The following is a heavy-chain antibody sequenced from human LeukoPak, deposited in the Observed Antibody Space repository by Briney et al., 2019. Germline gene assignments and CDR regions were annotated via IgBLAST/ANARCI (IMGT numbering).Heavy chain of an antibody. V-gene: IGHV3-48*04. J-gene: IGHJ4*02. CDR3: VTWSGPDSEPLNF. CDR2: ISGSSSII. Sequence: PGGSLRLSCEASGFTFSSYSMNWVRQAPGKGLEWVSFISGSSSIIHYADSVKGRFTISRDNAKNSLYLQMNSLRAEDTAVYYCVTWSGPDSEPLNFWGQGTLVAVSS. D-gene: IGHD3-3*01. CDR1: GFTFSSYS.